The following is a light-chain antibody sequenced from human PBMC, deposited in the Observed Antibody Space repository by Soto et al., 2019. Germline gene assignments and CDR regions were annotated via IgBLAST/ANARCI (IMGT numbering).Light chain of an antibody. J-gene: IGLJ1*01. Sequence: QSVLTQPASVSRSPGQSITISCTETSSDVGGYNYVSWYQQHPGKAPKLMIYDVSNRPSGVSNRFSRSKSGNTASLTISGLQAEDEADYYCSSYTSSSTYVFGTGTKVTVL. CDR2: DVS. V-gene: IGLV2-14*01. CDR3: SSYTSSSTYV. CDR1: SSDVGGYNY.